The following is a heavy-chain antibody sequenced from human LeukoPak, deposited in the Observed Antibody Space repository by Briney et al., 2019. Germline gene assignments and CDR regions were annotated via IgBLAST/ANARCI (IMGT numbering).Heavy chain of an antibody. CDR2: IWYDGSNK. V-gene: IGHV3-33*01. J-gene: IGHJ3*02. Sequence: PGGSLRLSCAASGFTFSSYGMHWVRQAPGKGLEWVAVIWYDGSNKYYADSVKGRSTISRDNSKNTLYLQMNSLRAEDTAVYYCARGSPPKIVVVVAAAADAFDIWGQGTMVTVSS. CDR1: GFTFSSYG. CDR3: ARGSPPKIVVVVAAAADAFDI. D-gene: IGHD2-15*01.